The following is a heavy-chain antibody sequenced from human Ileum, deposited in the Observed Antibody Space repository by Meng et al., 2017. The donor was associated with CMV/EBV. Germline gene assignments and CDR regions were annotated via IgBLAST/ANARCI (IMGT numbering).Heavy chain of an antibody. D-gene: IGHD6-19*01. CDR1: GFTFSNYA. CDR3: ARASLGGGGGWSLFDS. Sequence: GESLKISCAASGFTFSNYAMHWVHQAPGKGLEWVTVISYDGSDRYYADSVKGRFTISRDNSKNTLYLQMNNLRNEDTAVYYCARASLGGGGGWSLFDSWGRGPLVTVSS. CDR2: ISYDGSDR. J-gene: IGHJ4*02. V-gene: IGHV3-30*04.